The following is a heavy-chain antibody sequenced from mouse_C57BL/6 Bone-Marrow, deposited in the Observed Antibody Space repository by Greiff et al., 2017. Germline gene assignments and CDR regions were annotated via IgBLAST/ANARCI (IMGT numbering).Heavy chain of an antibody. Sequence: VQLQQSGAELVKPGASVKLSCTASGFNINDYYMHWVKQRTEQGLEWIGRIDPEDGETKYAAKFQGKATITADKSSNTAYLQLSSLTSEDTAFYYCSSTGYYSNPDYFDYWGQGTTLTVSS. D-gene: IGHD2-5*01. CDR2: IDPEDGET. CDR3: SSTGYYSNPDYFDY. V-gene: IGHV14-2*01. J-gene: IGHJ2*01. CDR1: GFNINDYY.